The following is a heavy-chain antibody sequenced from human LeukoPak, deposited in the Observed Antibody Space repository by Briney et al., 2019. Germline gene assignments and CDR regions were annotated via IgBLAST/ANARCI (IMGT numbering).Heavy chain of an antibody. V-gene: IGHV3-48*03. D-gene: IGHD3-22*01. J-gene: IGHJ4*02. Sequence: GGSLRLSCAASGFAFDIYWMNWVRQAPGKGLEWVSYISSSGSTIYYADSVKGRFTISRDNAKNSLYLQMNSLRAEDTAVYYCARDRTDYYDSSGYSEFGYWGQGTLVTVSS. CDR3: ARDRTDYYDSSGYSEFGY. CDR1: GFAFDIYW. CDR2: ISSSGSTI.